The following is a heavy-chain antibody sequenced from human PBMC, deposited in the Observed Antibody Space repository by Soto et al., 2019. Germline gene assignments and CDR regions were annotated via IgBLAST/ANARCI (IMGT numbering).Heavy chain of an antibody. Sequence: SETLSLTCTVSGGSISSYYWSWIRQPPGKGLEWIGYIYYSGRTNYNPSLKSRVTISVDTSKNHFSLKLSSVTAADTAVYYCARDQGQRGDYWGQGTLVTVSS. CDR2: IYYSGRT. D-gene: IGHD6-25*01. J-gene: IGHJ4*02. CDR3: ARDQGQRGDY. V-gene: IGHV4-59*01. CDR1: GGSISSYY.